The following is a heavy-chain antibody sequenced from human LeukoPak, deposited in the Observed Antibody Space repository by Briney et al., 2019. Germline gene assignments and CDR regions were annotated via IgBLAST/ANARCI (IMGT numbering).Heavy chain of an antibody. J-gene: IGHJ4*02. V-gene: IGHV1-18*01. CDR3: ASRSRGSYTFDY. Sequence: ASVKVSRKASGYTFTSYGISWVRQAPGQGLEWMGWISAYNGNTNYAQKLQGRVTMTTDTSTSTAYMELRSLRSDDTAVYYCASRSRGSYTFDYWGQGTLVTVSS. CDR2: ISAYNGNT. CDR1: GYTFTSYG. D-gene: IGHD1-26*01.